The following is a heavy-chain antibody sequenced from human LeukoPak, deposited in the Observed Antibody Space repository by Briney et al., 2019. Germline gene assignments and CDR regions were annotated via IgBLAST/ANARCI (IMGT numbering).Heavy chain of an antibody. CDR3: ARTSYIAARSFDY. CDR2: IYYSGST. V-gene: IGHV4-39*01. Sequence: SETLSLTCTDSGGSISSSNYYWGWIRQPPGKGLEWIGSIYYSGSTYYNPSLKSRVTISVDTSKNQFSLQLSSVTAADTAVYYCARTSYIAARSFDYWGQGTLVTVSS. D-gene: IGHD6-6*01. J-gene: IGHJ4*02. CDR1: GGSISSSNYY.